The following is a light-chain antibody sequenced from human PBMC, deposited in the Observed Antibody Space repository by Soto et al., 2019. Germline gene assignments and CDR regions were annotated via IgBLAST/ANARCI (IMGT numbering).Light chain of an antibody. J-gene: IGLJ1*01. Sequence: QSALTQPASVSGSPGQSITISCTGTSSDVGSYNLVSRYQQHPGKAPKLMIYEDSKRPSGVSYRFSGSKSGNTASLTISGLQAEDEADYYCCSYAGSSYVFGIGTKVTVL. CDR2: EDS. V-gene: IGLV2-23*01. CDR3: CSYAGSSYV. CDR1: SSDVGSYNL.